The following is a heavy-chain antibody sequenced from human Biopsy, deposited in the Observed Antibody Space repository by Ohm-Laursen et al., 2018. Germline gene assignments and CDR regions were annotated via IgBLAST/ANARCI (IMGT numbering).Heavy chain of an antibody. CDR1: GGSINSANYF. Sequence: SETLSLTCSVSGGSINSANYFCAWIRQHPGKGLEWIGYISHTGSTHSNPSLKSRITISIDTSENHFSLKLRSVTATDTAVYYCVREPKTGTAEAWYFDLWGRGTLVTVSS. V-gene: IGHV4-31*03. CDR2: ISHTGST. CDR3: VREPKTGTAEAWYFDL. J-gene: IGHJ2*01. D-gene: IGHD3-9*01.